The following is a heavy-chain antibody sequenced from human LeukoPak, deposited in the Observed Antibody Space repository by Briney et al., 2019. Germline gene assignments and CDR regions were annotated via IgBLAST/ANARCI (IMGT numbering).Heavy chain of an antibody. CDR3: ALGDYGLDY. Sequence: GASVKVSCKASGYTFTDYYMHWVRQAPGQGLEWMGWINPNSGDTNSAQKFQGRVTMTRNTSISTAYMELSSLRSEDTAVYYCALGDYGLDYWGQGTLVTVSS. J-gene: IGHJ4*02. CDR1: GYTFTDYY. CDR2: INPNSGDT. V-gene: IGHV1-2*02. D-gene: IGHD4-17*01.